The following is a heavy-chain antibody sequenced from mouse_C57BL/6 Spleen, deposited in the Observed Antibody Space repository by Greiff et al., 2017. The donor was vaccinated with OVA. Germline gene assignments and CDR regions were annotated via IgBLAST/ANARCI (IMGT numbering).Heavy chain of an antibody. CDR2: ISSGGSYT. Sequence: EVKLMESGGDLVKPGGSLKLSCAASGFTFSSYGMSWVRQTPDKRLEWVATISSGGSYTYYPDSVKGRFTISRDNAKNTLYLQMSSLKSEDTAMDYCARHNCFDYWGQGTTLTVSS. V-gene: IGHV5-6*01. CDR3: ARHNCFDY. J-gene: IGHJ2*01. CDR1: GFTFSSYG.